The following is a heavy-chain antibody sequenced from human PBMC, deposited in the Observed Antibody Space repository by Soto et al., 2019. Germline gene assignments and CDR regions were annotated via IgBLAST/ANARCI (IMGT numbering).Heavy chain of an antibody. D-gene: IGHD1-26*01. CDR2: ISWDGRST. CDR3: GKDGAITDYTYLDY. Sequence: GGSLRLSCAASGFTFDDYSMHWVRQATGKGLEWVSLISWDGRSTYYADSVKGRFTVSRDNSKNSLYLQMNSLTTEDTAFYYCGKDGAITDYTYLDYWGQGALVTVSS. CDR1: GFTFDDYS. V-gene: IGHV3-43*01. J-gene: IGHJ4*02.